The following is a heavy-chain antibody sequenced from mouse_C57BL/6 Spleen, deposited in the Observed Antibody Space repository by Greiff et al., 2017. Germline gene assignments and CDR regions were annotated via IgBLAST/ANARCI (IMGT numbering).Heavy chain of an antibody. V-gene: IGHV14-4*01. Sequence: VQLQQSGAELVRPGASVKLSCTASGFNIKDDYMHWVKQRPEQGLEWIGWIDPENGDTESASKFQGKATITADTSSNTAYLQLSSLTSEDTAVYYCTTRDTTVVVPFDYWGQGTTLTVSS. CDR1: GFNIKDDY. D-gene: IGHD1-1*01. J-gene: IGHJ2*01. CDR2: IDPENGDT. CDR3: TTRDTTVVVPFDY.